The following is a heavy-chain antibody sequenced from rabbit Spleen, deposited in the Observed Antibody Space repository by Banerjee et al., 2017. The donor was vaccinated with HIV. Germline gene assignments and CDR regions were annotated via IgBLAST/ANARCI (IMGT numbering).Heavy chain of an antibody. J-gene: IGHJ6*01. CDR1: GFSFSSSTY. CDR3: ARDTSSSFSSYGMDL. V-gene: IGHV1S40*01. Sequence: QSLEESGGGLVQPEGSLTLTCTASGFSFSSSTYMCWVRQAPGKGLEWIACFDIGSSGFTYFASWAKGRFTISKTSSTTVTLQMTSLTPADTATYFCARDTSSSFSSYGMDLWGPGTLVTFS. CDR2: FDIGSSGFT. D-gene: IGHD1-1*01.